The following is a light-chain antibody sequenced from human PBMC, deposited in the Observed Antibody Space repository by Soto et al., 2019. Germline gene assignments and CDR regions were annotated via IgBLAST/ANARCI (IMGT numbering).Light chain of an antibody. V-gene: IGKV4-1*01. CDR3: HQYYTTPV. CDR2: WAS. Sequence: DIVMTQSPDSLAVSLGKRATINCKSSQSVLYSTNNKNYLAWYQHKPGQPPRLLIYWASTRESGVPDRFSGSGSGTDFTLTISSLQAEDVAVYYCHQYYTTPVFGGGTKVEIK. CDR1: QSVLYSTNNKNY. J-gene: IGKJ4*01.